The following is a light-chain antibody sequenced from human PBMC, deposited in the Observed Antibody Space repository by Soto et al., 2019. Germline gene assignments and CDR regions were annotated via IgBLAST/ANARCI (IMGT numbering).Light chain of an antibody. J-gene: IGKJ4*01. CDR2: TAS. CDR3: QQSYTTPLT. CDR1: QSIGRF. V-gene: IGKV1-39*01. Sequence: IQMNPTPSSLSDSVGDRLTISCRASQSIGRFLNWHQHKPGKAPKVLIYTASTLQSGVPSRFSGSGSGSDFNLTIRSLQPEDFATYYCQQSYTTPLTFGGGTKVDIK.